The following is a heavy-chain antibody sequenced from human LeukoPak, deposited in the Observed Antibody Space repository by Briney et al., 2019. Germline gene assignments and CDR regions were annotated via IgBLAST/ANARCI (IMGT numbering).Heavy chain of an antibody. V-gene: IGHV3-7*01. Sequence: GGSLRLSCAASGFTFSNYWMSWVRQAPGKGLEWVANIKQDGSEKYHVDSVKGRFTISRDNAKNSLYLQMNSLRAEDTAVYYCARDLSGITTFGGYFDYWGQGTLVTVSS. D-gene: IGHD3-3*01. CDR2: IKQDGSEK. CDR3: ARDLSGITTFGGYFDY. CDR1: GFTFSNYW. J-gene: IGHJ4*02.